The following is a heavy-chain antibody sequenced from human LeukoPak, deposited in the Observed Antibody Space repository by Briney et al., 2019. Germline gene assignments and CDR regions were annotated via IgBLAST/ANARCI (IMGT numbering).Heavy chain of an antibody. CDR1: GFTFSSYW. V-gene: IGHV3-7*03. CDR3: AKQPNRIQSIVGATFYFDY. D-gene: IGHD1-26*01. CDR2: IKQDGSEK. Sequence: GGSLRLSCAASGFTFSSYWMSWVRQAPGKGLEWVANIKQDGSEKYYVDSVKGRFTISRGNAKNSLYLQMNSLRAEDTAVYYCAKQPNRIQSIVGATFYFDYWGQGTLVTVSS. J-gene: IGHJ4*02.